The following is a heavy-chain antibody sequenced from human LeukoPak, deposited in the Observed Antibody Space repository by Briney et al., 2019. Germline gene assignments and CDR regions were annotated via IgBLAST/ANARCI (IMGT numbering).Heavy chain of an antibody. V-gene: IGHV3-53*01. CDR2: IYTTGKT. CDR3: VKVSPTGRAFDC. CDR1: GFTVSINY. D-gene: IGHD1-1*01. Sequence: GGSLRLSCAASGFTVSINYMSWVRQAPGEGLEWVSVIYTTGKTYYADSVKGRFSISRDDSKNTVYLQMNSLRAEDTAVYYCVKVSPTGRAFDCWGQGTLVTVSS. J-gene: IGHJ4*02.